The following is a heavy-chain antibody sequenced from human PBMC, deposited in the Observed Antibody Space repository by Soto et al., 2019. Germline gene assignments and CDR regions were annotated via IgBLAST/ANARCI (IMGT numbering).Heavy chain of an antibody. CDR3: ATGPYGSSWYFDY. CDR2: VVVGTGNT. D-gene: IGHD6-13*01. CDR1: GFTFTSSV. V-gene: IGHV1-58*02. J-gene: IGHJ4*02. Sequence: SVKVSCKASGFTFTSSVMQWVRQARGQRLEWIGWVVVGTGNTNYAQKFQERVTITRDMSTSTAYMELSSLRSEDTAVYYCATGPYGSSWYFDYWGQGTLVTVSS.